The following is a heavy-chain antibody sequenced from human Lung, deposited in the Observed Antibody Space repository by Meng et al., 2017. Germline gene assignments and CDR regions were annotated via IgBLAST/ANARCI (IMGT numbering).Heavy chain of an antibody. Sequence: QVQLVESGGGVVQPGRSLRLSWAASGFTCSSYGMHWVRQAPGKGLEWVAVIWYDGSNKYYADSVKGRFTISRDNSKNTLYLQMNSLRAEDTAVYYCARGRYSSSSAVVDYWGQGTLVTVSS. CDR3: ARGRYSSSSAVVDY. V-gene: IGHV3-33*01. CDR1: GFTCSSYG. J-gene: IGHJ4*02. CDR2: IWYDGSNK. D-gene: IGHD6-13*01.